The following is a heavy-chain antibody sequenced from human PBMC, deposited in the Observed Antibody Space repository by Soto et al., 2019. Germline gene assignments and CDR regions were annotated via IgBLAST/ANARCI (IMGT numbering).Heavy chain of an antibody. CDR1: GFTFSDYY. Sequence: GGSLRLSCAASGFTFSDYYMSWIRQAPGKGLEWVSYISSSGSTIYYADSVKGRFTISRDNAKNSLYLQMNSLRAEDTAVYYCARSGYCSSTSCYVADHDAFDIWGQGTMVTVSS. CDR3: ARSGYCSSTSCYVADHDAFDI. V-gene: IGHV3-11*01. D-gene: IGHD2-2*01. J-gene: IGHJ3*02. CDR2: ISSSGSTI.